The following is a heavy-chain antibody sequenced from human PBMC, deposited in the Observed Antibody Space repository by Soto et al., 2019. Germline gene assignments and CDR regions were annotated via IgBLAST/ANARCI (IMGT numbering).Heavy chain of an antibody. Sequence: SETLSLTCTVSGGSISSYYWSWIRQPPGKGLEWIGYIYYSGSTNYNPSLKSRVTISVDTSKNQFSLKLSSVTAADTAVSYCACIWPGGYSYGFHYHGTEVWGEGTTVT. CDR3: ACIWPGGYSYGFHYHGTEV. CDR1: GGSISSYY. CDR2: IYYSGST. D-gene: IGHD5-18*01. V-gene: IGHV4-59*01. J-gene: IGHJ6*02.